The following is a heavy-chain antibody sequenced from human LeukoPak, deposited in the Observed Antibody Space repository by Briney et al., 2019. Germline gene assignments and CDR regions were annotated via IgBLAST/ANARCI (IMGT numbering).Heavy chain of an antibody. Sequence: SETLSLTCTVSGGSMGGYYWSWIRQPAGPGLEWIGRIYYTGTTDYNASLKGRVTMSVDTSKNQFSLKLPSVTAADSAVYYCARDLPSYYFGSGNTFDPWGQGTLVTVSS. CDR2: IYYTGTT. V-gene: IGHV4-4*07. D-gene: IGHD3-10*01. CDR3: ARDLPSYYFGSGNTFDP. J-gene: IGHJ5*02. CDR1: GGSMGGYY.